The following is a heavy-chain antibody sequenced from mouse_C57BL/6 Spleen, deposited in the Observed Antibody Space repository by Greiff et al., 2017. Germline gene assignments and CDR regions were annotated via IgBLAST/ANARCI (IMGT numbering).Heavy chain of an antibody. D-gene: IGHD2-13*01. CDR2: ISRKSSNYAT. CDR3: VRGDYPYYFDY. CDR1: GFTFNTYA. J-gene: IGHJ2*01. Sequence: EVKLVESGGGLVQPKGSLKLSCAASGFTFNTYAMHWVRQAPGKGLEWVARISRKSSNYATYYADSVKDTFTISRDDSQSMLYLQMNNLKAEDTVMYYCVRGDYPYYFDYWGQGTTLTVSS. V-gene: IGHV10-3*01.